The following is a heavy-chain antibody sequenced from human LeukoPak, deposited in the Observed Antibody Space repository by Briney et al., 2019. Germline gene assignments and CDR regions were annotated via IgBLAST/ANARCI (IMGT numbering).Heavy chain of an antibody. CDR3: ATSPDYYESSGYHYEPVGY. D-gene: IGHD3-22*01. Sequence: GGSLRLSCAASGFTFSSYSMNWVRQAPGKGLEWVSFISTSSSYIYYADSVKGRFTISRDNAKNSLYLQMNSLRAEDTAVYYCATSPDYYESSGYHYEPVGYWGQGTLITVSS. CDR2: ISTSSSYI. J-gene: IGHJ4*02. CDR1: GFTFSSYS. V-gene: IGHV3-21*01.